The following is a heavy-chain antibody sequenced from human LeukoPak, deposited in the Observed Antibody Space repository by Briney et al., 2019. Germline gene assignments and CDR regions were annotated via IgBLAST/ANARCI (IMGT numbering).Heavy chain of an antibody. D-gene: IGHD1-26*01. J-gene: IGHJ1*01. V-gene: IGHV4-59*01. CDR3: ARMGPPYSGSFYEYLQY. CDR1: GGSITSYY. Sequence: PSETLFLTCTVSGGSITSYYWSWIRQPPGKGLEWIGYIFYSGSTKYNPSLESRVTISVDTSKNQFSLRLSSVSAADTAVYYCARMGPPYSGSFYEYLQYWGQGTLVTVSS. CDR2: IFYSGST.